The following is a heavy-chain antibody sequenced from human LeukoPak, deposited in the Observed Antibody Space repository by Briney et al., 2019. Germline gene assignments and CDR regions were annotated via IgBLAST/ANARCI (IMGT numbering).Heavy chain of an antibody. CDR3: AKEPSYCTNGVCYSRVFYR. CDR2: FSGSGGGT. V-gene: IGHV3-23*01. J-gene: IGHJ5*02. CDR1: GFTFSSYA. D-gene: IGHD2-8*01. Sequence: AGGSLRLSCAASGFTFSSYAMSWVRRAPGKGLEWVSAFSGSGGGTYYADSVKGRFTISRHNSKNTLYLQMSSLRAEDTAVYYCAKEPSYCTNGVCYSRVFYRWGQGTLVTVSS.